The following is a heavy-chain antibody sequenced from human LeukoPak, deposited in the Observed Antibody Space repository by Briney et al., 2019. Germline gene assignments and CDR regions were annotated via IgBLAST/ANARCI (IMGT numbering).Heavy chain of an antibody. CDR3: GKLKSSGYLIEY. J-gene: IGHJ4*02. CDR2: INSDRSST. CDR1: GFTFSSYW. V-gene: IGHV3-74*01. Sequence: GGSLRLSCAASGFTFSSYWMHWVRQAPGKGLVWVSRINSDRSSTNYADSVKGRFTISRDNSKNTLYLQMNSLRVDDTAVYYCGKLKSSGYLIEYWGQGTLVTVSS. D-gene: IGHD3-22*01.